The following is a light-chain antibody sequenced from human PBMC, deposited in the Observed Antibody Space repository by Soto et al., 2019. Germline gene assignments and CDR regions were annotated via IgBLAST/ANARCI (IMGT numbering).Light chain of an antibody. V-gene: IGKV4-1*01. J-gene: IGKJ1*01. CDR2: WAS. CDR3: QQYYSIPWT. CDR1: QSVLYNSNNESY. Sequence: DIVMTQTPDSLAVSLGERATINCKSSQSVLYNSNNESYLTWYQQKPGQSPKVLLYWASIRESGVPDRFSGSGSGTDFTLTISSLHAEDVAVYYCQQYYSIPWTFGQGTKVEIK.